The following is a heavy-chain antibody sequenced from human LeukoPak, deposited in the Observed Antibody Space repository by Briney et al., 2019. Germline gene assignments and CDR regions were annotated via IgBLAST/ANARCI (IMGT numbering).Heavy chain of an antibody. CDR3: ARVSPRDISSWAVDY. Sequence: SETLSLTCTVSGGSISSSSYYWGWIRQPPGKGLEWIGSIYYSGSTYYNPSLKSRVTMSVDKSKNQFSLKLNSVTAADTAVYYCARVSPRDISSWAVDYWGQGTLVTVS. J-gene: IGHJ4*02. CDR2: IYYSGST. D-gene: IGHD6-13*01. V-gene: IGHV4-39*07. CDR1: GGSISSSSYY.